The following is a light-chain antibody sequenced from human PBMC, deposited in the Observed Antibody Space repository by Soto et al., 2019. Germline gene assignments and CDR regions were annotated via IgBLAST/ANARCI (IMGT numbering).Light chain of an antibody. CDR1: SSDVGGYKY. CDR2: MVS. Sequence: QSVLTQPASVSGSPGQSITITCTGTSSDVGGYKYVSWYQQNPGKAPKLLIYMVSNRPSGVSSRFSGSKAGNTASLTISGLQAEDEADYYCDSYTSSRAYVFGISTKVTVL. J-gene: IGLJ1*01. V-gene: IGLV2-14*01. CDR3: DSYTSSRAYV.